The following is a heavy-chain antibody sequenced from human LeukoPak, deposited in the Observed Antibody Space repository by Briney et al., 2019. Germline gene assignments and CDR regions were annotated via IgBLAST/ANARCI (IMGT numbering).Heavy chain of an antibody. CDR3: ERDGNYGDYGRQRWFEP. CDR1: GSTVSSYA. J-gene: IGHJ5*02. V-gene: IGHV1-69*13. CDR2: IITIFSTA. D-gene: IGHD4-17*01. Sequence: SGKLSCKASGSTVSSYAISWVRHAPGPGLEWMGGIITIFSTAIYEQKFQGRVTITADDSTSTAYMELSSRRSEDTAVYYCERDGNYGDYGRQRWFEPWGQGTLVTVSS.